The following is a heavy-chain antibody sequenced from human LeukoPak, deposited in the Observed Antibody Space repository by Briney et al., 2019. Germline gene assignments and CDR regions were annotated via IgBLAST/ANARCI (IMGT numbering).Heavy chain of an antibody. D-gene: IGHD1-26*01. CDR2: IRGSGGST. V-gene: IGHV3-23*01. J-gene: IGHJ4*02. Sequence: PGGSLRLSCAASGFTFSSYAMTWVRQAPGKGLEWVSTIRGSGGSTYYADSVKGRFTISRDNSKNTLFLQMNSLRAEDTAVYFCAKSQDGGRLFHFDYWGQGTLVTVSS. CDR3: AKSQDGGRLFHFDY. CDR1: GFTFSSYA.